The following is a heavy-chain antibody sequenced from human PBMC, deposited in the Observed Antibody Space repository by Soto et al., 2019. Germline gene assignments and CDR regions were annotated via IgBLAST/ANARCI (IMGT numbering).Heavy chain of an antibody. V-gene: IGHV4-30-2*01. Sequence: SETLALTCAVSGGSISSGGYSWSWIRQPPGKGLEWIGYIYHSGSTYYSPSLKSRVTISVDRSKNQFSLKLSSVTAADTAVYYCARVPDRWGQGTLVTVSS. D-gene: IGHD2-2*01. J-gene: IGHJ5*02. CDR2: IYHSGST. CDR1: GGSISSGGYS. CDR3: ARVPDR.